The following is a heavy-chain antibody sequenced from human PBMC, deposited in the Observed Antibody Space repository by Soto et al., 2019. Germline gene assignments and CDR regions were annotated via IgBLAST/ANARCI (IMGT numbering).Heavy chain of an antibody. J-gene: IGHJ4*02. V-gene: IGHV3-23*01. Sequence: EVQLLESGGGLVQPGGSLRLSCAASGFTFRTYGMSWVRQAPGKGLEWVSIISGSDDTTSYADSVKGRFTISRDNSKNTMYLPMNSLRAEDTAMYYCAKESGVRDFWSGYYRLLDYWGQGTLVTVSS. CDR3: AKESGVRDFWSGYYRLLDY. CDR1: GFTFRTYG. CDR2: ISGSDDTT. D-gene: IGHD3-3*01.